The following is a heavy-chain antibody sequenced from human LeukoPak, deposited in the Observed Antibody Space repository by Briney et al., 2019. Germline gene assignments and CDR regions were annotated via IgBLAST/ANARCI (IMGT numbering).Heavy chain of an antibody. CDR3: AKEEPRGVHFDY. D-gene: IGHD3-10*01. J-gene: IGHJ4*02. V-gene: IGHV3-30*02. CDR2: IRYDGSNK. CDR1: GFTFSSYG. Sequence: SGGSLRLSCAASGFTFSSYGMHWVRHPPATGLERVAFIRYDGSNKNYADSVKGRFTISRDNSKNTLYLQMNSLRAEGTAVYYCAKEEPRGVHFDYWGQGALVTVSS.